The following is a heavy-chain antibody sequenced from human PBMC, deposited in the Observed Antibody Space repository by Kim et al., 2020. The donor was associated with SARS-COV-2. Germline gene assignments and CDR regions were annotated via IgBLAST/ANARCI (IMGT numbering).Heavy chain of an antibody. CDR3: ATRLYCSGGSCYSFYFDY. CDR1: GGTFSSYA. CDR2: IIPIFGTA. Sequence: SVKVSCKASGGTFSSYAISWVRQAPGQGLDWMGGIIPIFGTANYAQKFQGRVTITADESTSTAYMELSSLRSEDTAVYYCATRLYCSGGSCYSFYFDYWGQGTLVTVSS. V-gene: IGHV1-69*13. J-gene: IGHJ4*02. D-gene: IGHD2-15*01.